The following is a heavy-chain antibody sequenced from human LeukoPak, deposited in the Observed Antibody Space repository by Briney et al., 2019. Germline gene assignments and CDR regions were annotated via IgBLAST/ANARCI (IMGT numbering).Heavy chain of an antibody. J-gene: IGHJ4*02. CDR1: GYTFTNYD. CDR2: MNPNSGDT. D-gene: IGHD1-26*01. CDR3: AKGPGGSYYPFDY. V-gene: IGHV1-8*01. Sequence: GASVKVSCKASGYTFTNYDINWVRPAAGQGREWMGWMNPNSGDTGYVEKFQGRVTMTRDTSMNTAYMELSSLRSEDTAVYYCAKGPGGSYYPFDYWGQGTLVTVSS.